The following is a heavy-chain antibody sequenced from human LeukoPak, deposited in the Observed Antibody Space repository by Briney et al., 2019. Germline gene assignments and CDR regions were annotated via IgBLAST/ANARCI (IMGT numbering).Heavy chain of an antibody. Sequence: GGSLRLSCAASGFTFSSYGMHWVRQAPGKGLEWVAVISYDGSNKYYADSVKGRFTISRDNSKNTLYLQMNSLRAEDTAVYYCAKADYGGNSGLDAFDIWGQGTMVTVSS. D-gene: IGHD4-23*01. CDR3: AKADYGGNSGLDAFDI. V-gene: IGHV3-30*18. CDR1: GFTFSSYG. J-gene: IGHJ3*02. CDR2: ISYDGSNK.